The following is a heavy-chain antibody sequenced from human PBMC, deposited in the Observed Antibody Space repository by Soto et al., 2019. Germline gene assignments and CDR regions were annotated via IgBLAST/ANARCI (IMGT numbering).Heavy chain of an antibody. V-gene: IGHV4-39*01. D-gene: IGHD4-17*01. CDR1: GGSISSSSYY. J-gene: IGHJ6*02. CDR2: IYYSGST. Sequence: QLQLQESGPGLVKPSETLSLTCTVSGGSISSSSYYWGWIRQPPGKGLEWIGSIYYSGSTYYNPSLKSRVTISVDTSKNQFSLKLSSVPAADTAVYYCARRDGDYFGYYYGMDVWGQGTTVTVSS. CDR3: ARRDGDYFGYYYGMDV.